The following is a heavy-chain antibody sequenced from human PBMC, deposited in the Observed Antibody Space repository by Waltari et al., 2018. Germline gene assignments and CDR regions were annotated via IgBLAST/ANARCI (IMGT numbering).Heavy chain of an antibody. J-gene: IGHJ4*02. CDR2: MNPPCGNA. CDR3: ARESTGY. Sequence: QVQLVQSGAEVRKPGASVKVSCKASEYTFTSYDINCVRQATGQGLEWMGWMNPPCGNAGYAQKSQGRVTMTRNTSISTAYMELSSLRFEDTAVYYCARESTGYWGQGTLVTVSS. V-gene: IGHV1-8*02. CDR1: EYTFTSYD. D-gene: IGHD2-2*01.